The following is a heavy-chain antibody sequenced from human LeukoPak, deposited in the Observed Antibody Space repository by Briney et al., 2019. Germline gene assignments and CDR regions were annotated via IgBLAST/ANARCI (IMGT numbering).Heavy chain of an antibody. CDR1: GGSISSYY. J-gene: IGHJ4*02. Sequence: SETLSLTCTVSGGSISSYYWSWIRQPPGKGLEWIGYIYYSGSTNYNPSLKSRVTISVDTSKNQFSLNLNSVTAADTAIYYCARNGAYALDYWGQGTLVTVSS. CDR2: IYYSGST. V-gene: IGHV4-59*12. D-gene: IGHD4-17*01. CDR3: ARNGAYALDY.